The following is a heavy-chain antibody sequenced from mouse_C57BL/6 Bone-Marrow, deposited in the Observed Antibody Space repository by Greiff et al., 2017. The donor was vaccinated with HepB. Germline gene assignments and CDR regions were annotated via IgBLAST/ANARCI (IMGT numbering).Heavy chain of an antibody. Sequence: VQLQQSGPGLVAPSQSLSITCTVSGFSLTSYAISWVRQPPGKGLEWLGVIWTGGGTNYNSALKSRLSISKDNSKSQVFLKMNSLQTDDTARYYCARKSLLLRFYAMDYWGQGTSVTVSS. CDR3: ARKSLLLRFYAMDY. CDR2: IWTGGGT. D-gene: IGHD1-1*01. V-gene: IGHV2-9-1*01. J-gene: IGHJ4*01. CDR1: GFSLTSYA.